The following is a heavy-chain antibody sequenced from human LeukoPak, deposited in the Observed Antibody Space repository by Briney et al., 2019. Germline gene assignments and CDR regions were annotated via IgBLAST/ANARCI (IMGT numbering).Heavy chain of an antibody. CDR2: ISSSGSTI. CDR3: ARVAQLWTYYFDY. Sequence: GGSLRLSCAASGFTFSDYYMSWIRQAPGKGLEWVSYISSSGSTIYYADSVKGRFTISRDNAKNSLYLQMNSLRAEDTAVYYCARVAQLWTYYFDYWGQGTLVTVSS. V-gene: IGHV3-11*01. D-gene: IGHD5-18*01. CDR1: GFTFSDYY. J-gene: IGHJ4*02.